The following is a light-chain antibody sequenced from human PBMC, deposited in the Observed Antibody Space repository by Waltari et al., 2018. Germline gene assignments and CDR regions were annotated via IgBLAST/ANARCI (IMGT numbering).Light chain of an antibody. CDR2: GAS. J-gene: IGKJ1*01. CDR3: QQYHDWRAT. CDR1: QHVSSH. Sequence: EIIMTQSPATLYVSLGERATLSARASQHVSSHVTWYTQKVDQAPRLLIPGASTSATGVPARFSGSGCGTEFTLTISSLQSEVFACYYSQQYHDWRATFGQGTNVEIK. V-gene: IGKV3-15*01.